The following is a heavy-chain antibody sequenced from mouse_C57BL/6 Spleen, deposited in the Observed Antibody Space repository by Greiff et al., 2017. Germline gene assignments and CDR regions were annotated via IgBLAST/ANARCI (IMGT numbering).Heavy chain of an antibody. D-gene: IGHD2-5*01. CDR1: GYTFTSYW. V-gene: IGHV1-69*01. CDR3: ARSPAYYSNSYYFDY. CDR2: IDPSDSYT. J-gene: IGHJ2*01. Sequence: QVQLQQPGAELVMPGASVKLSCKASGYTFTSYWMHWVKQRPGQGLEWIGEIDPSDSYTNYNQKFKGKSTLTVDKSSSTAYMQLSSLTSEDSAVXYCARSPAYYSNSYYFDYWGQGTTLTVSS.